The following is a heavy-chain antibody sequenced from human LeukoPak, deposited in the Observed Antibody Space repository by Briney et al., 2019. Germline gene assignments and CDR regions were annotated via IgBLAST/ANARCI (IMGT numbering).Heavy chain of an antibody. CDR3: ARQYYDISTGTPYGMDV. J-gene: IGHJ6*02. Sequence: GESLKISCKGSGYSFTSYWIGWVRQMPGKGLEWMGIIYPGDSDTRYSPSFQGQVTISADKSISTAYLQWSSLKASDTAMYYCARQYYDISTGTPYGMDVWGQGTTVTVSS. CDR2: IYPGDSDT. D-gene: IGHD3-9*01. V-gene: IGHV5-51*01. CDR1: GYSFTSYW.